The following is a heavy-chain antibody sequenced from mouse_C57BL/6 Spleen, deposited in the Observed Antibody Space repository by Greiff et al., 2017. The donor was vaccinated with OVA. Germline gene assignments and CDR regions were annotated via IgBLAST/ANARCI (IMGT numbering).Heavy chain of an antibody. CDR1: GYAFSSSW. Sequence: QVQLQQSGPELVKPGASVKISCKASGYAFSSSWMNWVKQRPGQGLEWIGRLYPGDGDTNYNGQFKGKATLTADKSSSTSYMQLSSLTSEDSAVYCCARGIVTTGGYVYWGQGTTLTVSS. J-gene: IGHJ2*01. CDR2: LYPGDGDT. CDR3: ARGIVTTGGYVY. D-gene: IGHD2-1*01. V-gene: IGHV1-82*01.